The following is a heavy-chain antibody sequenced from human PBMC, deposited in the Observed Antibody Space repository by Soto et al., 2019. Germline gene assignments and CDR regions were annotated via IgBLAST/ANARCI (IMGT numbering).Heavy chain of an antibody. V-gene: IGHV3-33*01. CDR1: GFTFSSYG. Sequence: QVQLVESGGGMVQPGRSLRLSCAASGFTFSSYGMHWVRQAPGKGLEWVAVIWYDGSNKYYADSVKGRFTISRDNSKNTLYLQMNSLRAEDTAVYYCARNPGIAVAGTDFDYWGQGTLVTVSS. CDR2: IWYDGSNK. CDR3: ARNPGIAVAGTDFDY. J-gene: IGHJ4*02. D-gene: IGHD6-19*01.